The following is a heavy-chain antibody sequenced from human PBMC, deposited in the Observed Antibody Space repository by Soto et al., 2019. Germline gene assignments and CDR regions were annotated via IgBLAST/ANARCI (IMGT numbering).Heavy chain of an antibody. D-gene: IGHD6-25*01. CDR2: ISGSGGST. V-gene: IGHV3-23*01. CDR3: ARDGRIGYLMSV. CDR1: GFTFSSYA. Sequence: PGGSLRLSCAASGFTFSSYAMSWVRQAPGRGLEWVSAISGSGGSTYYADSVKGRFTISRDNSKNTLYLQMNSLRAEDTAVYYFARDGRIGYLMSVWGKGSTVIVSS. J-gene: IGHJ6*04.